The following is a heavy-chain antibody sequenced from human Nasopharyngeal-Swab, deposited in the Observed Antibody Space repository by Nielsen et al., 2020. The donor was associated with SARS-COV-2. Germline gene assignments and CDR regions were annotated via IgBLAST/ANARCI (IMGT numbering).Heavy chain of an antibody. D-gene: IGHD5-18*01. CDR2: FYYSRSS. Sequence: SETLSLTCTVSGCSFSSSSYYCACSRQPPGKGLEWTWSFYYSRSSYHNPSLTSPVTISVDTSKHQFCLKLSSVTAADTAVYYCARHSQLWLRRLHYFDYWGLGTLVTVSS. CDR3: ARHSQLWLRRLHYFDY. CDR1: GCSFSSSSYY. J-gene: IGHJ4*02. V-gene: IGHV4-39*01.